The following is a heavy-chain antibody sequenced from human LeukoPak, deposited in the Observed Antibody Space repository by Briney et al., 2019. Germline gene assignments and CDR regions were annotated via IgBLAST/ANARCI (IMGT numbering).Heavy chain of an antibody. J-gene: IGHJ3*02. V-gene: IGHV4-59*08. CDR2: IYYSGST. Sequence: PSETLPLTCTVSGGSISSYYWSWIRQPAGKGLEWIGYIYYSGSTNYNPSLKSRVTISVDTSKNQFSLKLSSVTAADTAVYYCARHGIIVVEDDDAFDIWGQGTMVTVSS. CDR1: GGSISSYY. D-gene: IGHD3-22*01. CDR3: ARHGIIVVEDDDAFDI.